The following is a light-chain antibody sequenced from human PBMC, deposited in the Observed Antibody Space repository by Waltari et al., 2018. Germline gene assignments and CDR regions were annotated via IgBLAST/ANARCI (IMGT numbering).Light chain of an antibody. CDR3: SSDAGSNTLV. CDR2: EVN. CDR1: NSYIGTYNY. V-gene: IGLV2-8*01. Sequence: QSALTQPPSASGSPGQSVTIPCSGTNSYIGTYNYVSWFQQHPGRAPQLLIYEVNKRPSGVPDRFSGFKSDNRASLTVSGLQADDEAVYHCSSDAGSNTLVFGGGTRLTVL. J-gene: IGLJ2*01.